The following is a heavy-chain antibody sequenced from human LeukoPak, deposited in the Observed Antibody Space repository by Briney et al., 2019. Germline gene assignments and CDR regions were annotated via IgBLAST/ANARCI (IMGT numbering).Heavy chain of an antibody. D-gene: IGHD2-2*02. J-gene: IGHJ4*02. CDR3: ASGPDIVVVPAAIPVVDY. V-gene: IGHV3-33*01. CDR1: GLTFSRYG. CDR2: IYYDGSDR. Sequence: TGGSLRLSCAASGLTFSRYGWHWVRQAPGKGLEWVAVIYYDGSDRDYADSVMGRFTISRDNSKNTLYLQMNSLRAEDTAVYYCASGPDIVVVPAAIPVVDYWGQGTLVTVSS.